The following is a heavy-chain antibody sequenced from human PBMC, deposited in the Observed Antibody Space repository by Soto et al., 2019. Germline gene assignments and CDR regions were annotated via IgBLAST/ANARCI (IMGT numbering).Heavy chain of an antibody. CDR1: GFSLSTRGVG. J-gene: IGHJ3*01. CDR3: THRRCSGANCYLTYDAFDV. V-gene: IGHV2-5*02. D-gene: IGHD2-15*01. Sequence: QITLKESGPTLLKPTQSLTLTCTFSGFSLSTRGVGVGWVRQPPGKALEWLAIIYWDDDKRYSPSLKSRLTITQDTSKNQVVLTMTNMDPVDTATYYCTHRRCSGANCYLTYDAFDVWGQGTMVTVSS. CDR2: IYWDDDK.